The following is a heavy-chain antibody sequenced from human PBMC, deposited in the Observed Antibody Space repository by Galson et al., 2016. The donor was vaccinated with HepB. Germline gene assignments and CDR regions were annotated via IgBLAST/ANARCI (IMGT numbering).Heavy chain of an antibody. CDR3: TKQVAEGGLGDT. J-gene: IGHJ5*02. CDR2: LSYNGVNH. V-gene: IGHV3-30*18. D-gene: IGHD5-12*01. CDR1: GFMFNNYG. Sequence: SLRLSCAASGFMFNNYGMHWARQAPGKGLEWVAGLSYNGVNHHYSDSVMGRFTVSRDNSKSTLYLQMDSLRPEDTAVYYCTKQVAEGGLGDTWGQGTLVTVSS.